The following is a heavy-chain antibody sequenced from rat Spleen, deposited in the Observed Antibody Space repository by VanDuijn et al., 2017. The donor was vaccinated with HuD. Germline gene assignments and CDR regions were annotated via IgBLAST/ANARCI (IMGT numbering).Heavy chain of an antibody. CDR2: ISYDGSST. J-gene: IGHJ4*01. D-gene: IGHD1-7*01. Sequence: EVQLVESGGGLVQPGRSLKLSCAASGFTFSDYNMAWVRQAPKKGLEWVATISYDGSSTYYRDSVKGRFTISRDNAKSTLYLQMDSLRSEDTATYYCASLTMGGMDAWGQGASVTVSS. CDR3: ASLTMGGMDA. CDR1: GFTFSDYN. V-gene: IGHV5-7*01.